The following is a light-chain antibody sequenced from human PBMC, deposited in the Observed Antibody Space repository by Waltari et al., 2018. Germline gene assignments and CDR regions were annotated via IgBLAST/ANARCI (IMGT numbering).Light chain of an antibody. V-gene: IGKV1-39*01. CDR3: HHRNNWPPGT. Sequence: DIQMTQSPSSLSASVGDRITITCRASESIGKYLNWYQQRPGKAPQLLIYAASNLQSGAPSRFSGSGPGTDFTLTISSLEPEDFAVYYCHHRNNWPPGTFGQGTKVEVE. J-gene: IGKJ1*01. CDR1: ESIGKY. CDR2: AAS.